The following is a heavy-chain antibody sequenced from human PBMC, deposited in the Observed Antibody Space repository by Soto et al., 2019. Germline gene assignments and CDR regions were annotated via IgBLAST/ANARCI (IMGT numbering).Heavy chain of an antibody. D-gene: IGHD1-1*01. CDR3: AKRVVNFHDAFDI. Sequence: QVQLVESGGGVVQPGRSLRLSCAASGFTFSSYGMHWVRQAPGKGLEWVAVISYDGSNKYYADSVKGRFTISRDNSKNTLYLQMNSLRAEDTAVYYCAKRVVNFHDAFDIWGQGTMVTVSS. J-gene: IGHJ3*02. V-gene: IGHV3-30*18. CDR1: GFTFSSYG. CDR2: ISYDGSNK.